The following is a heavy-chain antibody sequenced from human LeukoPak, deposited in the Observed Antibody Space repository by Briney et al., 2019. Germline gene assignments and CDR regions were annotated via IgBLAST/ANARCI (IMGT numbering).Heavy chain of an antibody. Sequence: GASVKVSCKASGYTFTSYDINWVRQATGQGLEWMGWINPSSGATNYAQKFLDRVTMTSDTSISTAYMEVRRLTSDDTAVYLCARDQNYFDTTTYYGPDYWGQGTLVTVSS. CDR1: GYTFTSYD. CDR3: ARDQNYFDTTTYYGPDY. D-gene: IGHD3-22*01. J-gene: IGHJ4*02. V-gene: IGHV1-2*02. CDR2: INPSSGAT.